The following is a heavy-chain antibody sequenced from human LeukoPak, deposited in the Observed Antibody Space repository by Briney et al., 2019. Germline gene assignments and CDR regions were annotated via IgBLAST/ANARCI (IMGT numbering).Heavy chain of an antibody. D-gene: IGHD3-9*01. CDR1: GFSFSSYA. V-gene: IGHV3-23*01. J-gene: IGHJ4*02. CDR3: AKDRDDILTGYYSTRGFDY. CDR2: ISGSGGST. Sequence: GGSLRLSCATSGFSFSSYAMSWVRQAPGKGLEWVSAISGSGGSTYYADSVKGRFTISRDNSKNTLYLQMNSLRAEDTAVYYCAKDRDDILTGYYSTRGFDYWGQGTLVTVSS.